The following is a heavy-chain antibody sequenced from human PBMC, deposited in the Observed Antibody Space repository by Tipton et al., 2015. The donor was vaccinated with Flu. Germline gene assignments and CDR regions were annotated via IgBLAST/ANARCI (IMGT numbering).Heavy chain of an antibody. Sequence: QLVQSGGGLIQRGGSLRLSCTASGFTLDDYVVSWFRQAPGKGLEWVGFIRTKVYGGTTEYAASVKGRFTISRDDSKTIAYLQMNSLNTEDTGVYYCTRGSTSSWLWGQGTLVTVSS. D-gene: IGHD6-13*01. CDR1: GFTLDDYV. CDR3: TRGSTSSWL. J-gene: IGHJ4*02. V-gene: IGHV3-49*03. CDR2: IRTKVYGGTT.